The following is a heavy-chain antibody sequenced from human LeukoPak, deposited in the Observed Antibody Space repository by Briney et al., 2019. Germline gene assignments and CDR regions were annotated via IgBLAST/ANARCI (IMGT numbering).Heavy chain of an antibody. Sequence: PGGSLRLSCAASGFTFSSYSMNWVRQAPGKGLEWVSSISSSSYIYYADSVKGRFTISRDNAKNSLYLQMNSLRAEDTAVYYCARQPGYSSSWYDYWGQGTLVTVSS. D-gene: IGHD6-13*01. CDR3: ARQPGYSSSWYDY. CDR2: ISSSSYI. V-gene: IGHV3-21*01. CDR1: GFTFSSYS. J-gene: IGHJ4*02.